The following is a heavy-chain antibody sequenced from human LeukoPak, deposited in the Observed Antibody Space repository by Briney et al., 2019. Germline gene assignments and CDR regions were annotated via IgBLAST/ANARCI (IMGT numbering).Heavy chain of an antibody. CDR2: IYHSGNT. D-gene: IGHD3-22*01. CDR3: ARVGDDTSGYWFDP. J-gene: IGHJ5*02. Sequence: SGTLSLTCTVSGYYITNGYYWGWIRQAPGKGLEWIGLIYHSGNTYYTPSLESRVTISVDTSRSQFSLNLYSVTAADTAVYFCARVGDDTSGYWFDPWGPGTLVTVSS. CDR1: GYYITNGYY. V-gene: IGHV4-38-2*02.